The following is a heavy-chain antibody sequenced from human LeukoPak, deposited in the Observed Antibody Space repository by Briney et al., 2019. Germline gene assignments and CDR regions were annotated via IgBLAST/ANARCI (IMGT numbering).Heavy chain of an antibody. CDR1: GFTFDDYA. J-gene: IGHJ4*02. CDR3: AKDLGASTPFWYFDY. V-gene: IGHV3-9*01. Sequence: GGSLRLSCAASGFTFDDYAMHWVRQAPGKGLEWVSGISWNSGSIGYADSVKGRFTISRDNAKNSLYLQMNSLRPEDAAFYYCAKDLGASTPFWYFDYWGQGTLVTVS. CDR2: ISWNSGSI. D-gene: IGHD1-26*01.